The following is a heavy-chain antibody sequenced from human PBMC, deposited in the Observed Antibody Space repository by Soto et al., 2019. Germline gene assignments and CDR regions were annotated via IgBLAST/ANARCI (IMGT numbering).Heavy chain of an antibody. J-gene: IGHJ5*02. D-gene: IGHD7-27*01. CDR1: GGSITSNW. CDR3: ARRTGDVCWFDP. V-gene: IGHV4-4*02. CDR2: IYHNGRL. Sequence: PSETLSLTCAVSGGSITSNWWSWVRQPPGKGLEWIGEIYHNGRLNYNPSLRSRLTISIDKSKNQLSLNLTSVTAADTAVYYCARRTGDVCWFDPWGQGTLVTVSS.